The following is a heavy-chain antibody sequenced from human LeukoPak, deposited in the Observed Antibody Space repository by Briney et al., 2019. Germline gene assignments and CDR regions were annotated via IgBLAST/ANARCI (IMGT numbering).Heavy chain of an antibody. V-gene: IGHV3-48*01. CDR2: ISSSSSTI. J-gene: IGHJ4*02. CDR3: ASGSPPDY. CDR1: GFTFSSYS. D-gene: IGHD3-10*01. Sequence: PPGGSLRLSCAASGFTFSSYSMNWVRQAPGKGLEWVSYISSSSSTIYYADSVKGRFTISRDNAKNSLYLQMNSLRAEDTAVYYCASGSPPDYWGQGTLVTVSS.